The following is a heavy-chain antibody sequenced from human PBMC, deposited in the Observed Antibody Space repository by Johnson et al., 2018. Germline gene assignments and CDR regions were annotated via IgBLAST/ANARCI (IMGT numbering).Heavy chain of an antibody. CDR2: INSDGSTT. V-gene: IGHV3-74*01. J-gene: IGHJ6*03. CDR3: ASGDYRLSYDYCRDV. CDR1: GFTFSSYW. D-gene: IGHD4-11*01. Sequence: VQLQESGGGLVQPGGSLRLSCAASGFTFSSYWMHWVRQAPGKGLVWVSRINSDGSTTSYADSVKGRLPISRDNAKNTLYLQMNSLRAEDTAVYYCASGDYRLSYDYCRDVWGKGTTVTVSS.